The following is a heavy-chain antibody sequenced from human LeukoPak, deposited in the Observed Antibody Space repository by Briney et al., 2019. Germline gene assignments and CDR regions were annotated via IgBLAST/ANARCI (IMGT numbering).Heavy chain of an antibody. CDR3: ANLEPITIPSPS. CDR1: GFTFSSYA. Sequence: GGSLRLSCAASGFTFSSYAMSWVRQAPGKGLEWVSTISGTGGSTYYADSVKGRFTISRDNSKNRLYLQMNSLRAEDTAVYYCANLEPITIPSPSWGQGTMVTVSS. CDR2: ISGTGGST. J-gene: IGHJ3*01. D-gene: IGHD3-10*01. V-gene: IGHV3-23*01.